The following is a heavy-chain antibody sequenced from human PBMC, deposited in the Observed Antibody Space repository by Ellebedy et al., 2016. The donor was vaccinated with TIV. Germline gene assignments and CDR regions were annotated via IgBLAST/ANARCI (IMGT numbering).Heavy chain of an antibody. CDR2: LYWNDEK. CDR1: GFSLTTLGVG. J-gene: IGHJ3*02. CDR3: VHRRLTGDAFDI. D-gene: IGHD7-27*01. V-gene: IGHV2-5*01. Sequence: SGPTLVKPTQTLTLTCSFSGFSLTTLGVGVGWVRQPPGKALEWLALLYWNDEKRYSPSLESRLTITSDTSKNQVVLTMTNVDPVDTATYYCVHRRLTGDAFDIWGQGTMVTVSS.